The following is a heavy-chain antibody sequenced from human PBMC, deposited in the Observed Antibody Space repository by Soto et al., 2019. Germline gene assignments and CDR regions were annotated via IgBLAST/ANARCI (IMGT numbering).Heavy chain of an antibody. Sequence: GGSLRLSCAASGFTFSSYSMNWVRQAPGKGLEWVSYISSSSSTIYYADSVKGRFTISRDNVKNSLYLQMNSLRDEDTAVYYCARDIASIAARAKTYGMDVWGQGTTVTVSS. V-gene: IGHV3-48*02. CDR2: ISSSSSTI. CDR1: GFTFSSYS. CDR3: ARDIASIAARAKTYGMDV. D-gene: IGHD6-6*01. J-gene: IGHJ6*02.